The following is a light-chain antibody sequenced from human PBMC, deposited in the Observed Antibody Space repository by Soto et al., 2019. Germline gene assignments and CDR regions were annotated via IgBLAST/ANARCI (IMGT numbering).Light chain of an antibody. Sequence: IQMTQSPSTLSASIGDRVTITCRASQSINNRLAWYQQMPGTAPNLLIYDASTLESGVPSRFRGSGSETEFTLTISGLQPDDFATYYCQQFIDGWTFGQGTKVEIK. J-gene: IGKJ1*01. CDR2: DAS. CDR3: QQFIDGWT. CDR1: QSINNR. V-gene: IGKV1-5*01.